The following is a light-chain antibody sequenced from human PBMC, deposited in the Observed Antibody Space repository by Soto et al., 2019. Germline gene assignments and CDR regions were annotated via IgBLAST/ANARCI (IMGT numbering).Light chain of an antibody. J-gene: IGKJ2*01. Sequence: DIQMTPSPSSLSASVGDRVTITCRASQSISSYLSLYQQKPVEAPKILIYAASTLQSEVPSRFRGRGSGPDFSRSLGRPQPEDVATYYCQQTYSATVTFGRGTRLDSK. CDR3: QQTYSATVT. CDR2: AAS. CDR1: QSISSY. V-gene: IGKV1-39*01.